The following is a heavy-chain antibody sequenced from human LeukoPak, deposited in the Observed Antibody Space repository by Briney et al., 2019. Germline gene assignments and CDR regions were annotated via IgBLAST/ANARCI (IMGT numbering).Heavy chain of an antibody. CDR2: ISSSSSTI. Sequence: PGGSLRLSCAGSGFTFSSYSMNWVRQAPGKGLEWVSYISSSSSTIYYADSVKGRFTISRDNAKNPLYVQMNSLRDEDTAVYYCARGPVGTLDYWGQGTLVTVSS. CDR1: GFTFSSYS. V-gene: IGHV3-48*02. CDR3: ARGPVGTLDY. D-gene: IGHD7-27*01. J-gene: IGHJ4*02.